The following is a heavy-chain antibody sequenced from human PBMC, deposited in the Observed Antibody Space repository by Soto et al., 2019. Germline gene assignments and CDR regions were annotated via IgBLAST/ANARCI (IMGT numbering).Heavy chain of an antibody. CDR2: INPDNGNT. CDR1: GYTFTRYT. V-gene: IGHV1-3*01. D-gene: IGHD2-15*01. J-gene: IGHJ5*02. Sequence: QVQLVQSGAEVKKPGASVKISCKASGYTFTRYTMNWVHQAPGQRLEWMGWINPDNGNTKSSQKFQDRVIITRDTSASTADMDLSSLRSEDTAVYYCARGIATGQLDPWGQGTLVTVSS. CDR3: ARGIATGQLDP.